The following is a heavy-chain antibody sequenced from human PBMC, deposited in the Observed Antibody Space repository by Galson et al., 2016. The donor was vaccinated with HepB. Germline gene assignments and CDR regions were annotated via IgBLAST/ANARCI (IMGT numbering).Heavy chain of an antibody. V-gene: IGHV3-30-3*01. Sequence: SLRLSCAVSGFTFSNYAMHWVRQAPGKGLEWVAVTDGTNKYYADSVKGRFTNSRDDSKSTLYLQMDSLRAEDTALYYCATSNSYGYVHWGQGALVTVSP. D-gene: IGHD5-18*01. CDR3: ATSNSYGYVH. J-gene: IGHJ4*02. CDR2: TDGTNK. CDR1: GFTFSNYA.